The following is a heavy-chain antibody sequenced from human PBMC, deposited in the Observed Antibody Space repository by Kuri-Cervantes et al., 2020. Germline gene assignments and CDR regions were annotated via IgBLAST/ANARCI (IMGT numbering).Heavy chain of an antibody. CDR2: IKQDGSEK. Sequence: GESLKISCAASGFTFSSYWMSWVRQAPGKGLEWMANIKQDGSEKYYVDSVKGRFTISRDNAKNSLYLQMNSLRAEDTALYYCAKDSTSGSNTYYYYYYMDVWGKGTTVTVSS. J-gene: IGHJ6*03. D-gene: IGHD6-6*01. V-gene: IGHV3-7*05. CDR1: GFTFSSYW. CDR3: AKDSTSGSNTYYYYYYMDV.